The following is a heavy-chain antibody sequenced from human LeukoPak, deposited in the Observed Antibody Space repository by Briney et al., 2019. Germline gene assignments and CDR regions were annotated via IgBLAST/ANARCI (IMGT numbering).Heavy chain of an antibody. Sequence: ASVKVSCKASGYTFTIYGISWVRQAPGQGLEWMGWISAYNGNTNYAQKLQGRVTMTTDTSTSTAYMELRSLRSDDTAVYYCARITMVRGVIIYAGWFDPWGQGTLVTVSS. D-gene: IGHD3-10*01. CDR3: ARITMVRGVIIYAGWFDP. V-gene: IGHV1-18*01. CDR2: ISAYNGNT. J-gene: IGHJ5*02. CDR1: GYTFTIYG.